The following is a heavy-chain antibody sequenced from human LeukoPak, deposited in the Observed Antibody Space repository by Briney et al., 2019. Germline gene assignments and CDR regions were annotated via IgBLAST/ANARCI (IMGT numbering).Heavy chain of an antibody. V-gene: IGHV3-74*01. Sequence: GGSLRLSCAASGFAFSSNWMHWVRQTPGRGLVWVSRINSGGSGASYADSVEGRFTISRDNAKNTLYLQMNSLRAEDTAVYYCARGVDYYENSGTIDYWGQGTLVTVSS. CDR3: ARGVDYYENSGTIDY. CDR2: INSGGSGA. J-gene: IGHJ4*02. D-gene: IGHD3-22*01. CDR1: GFAFSSNW.